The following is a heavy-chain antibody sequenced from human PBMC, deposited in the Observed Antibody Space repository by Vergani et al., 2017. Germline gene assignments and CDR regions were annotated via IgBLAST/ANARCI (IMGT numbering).Heavy chain of an antibody. CDR3: ADLYGDDGFSPF. J-gene: IGHJ4*02. Sequence: EVQLLESGGGLIQPGGSLRLSCTASGFTFGTYAMSWVRQAPGKGLEWVSGISGQNFRTHYADSVKGRFTISRDDSKNTVYLQINSLRAEDTAFYYCADLYGDDGFSPFWGQGTLVTVSS. CDR2: ISGQNFRT. V-gene: IGHV3-23*01. CDR1: GFTFGTYA. D-gene: IGHD2-21*01.